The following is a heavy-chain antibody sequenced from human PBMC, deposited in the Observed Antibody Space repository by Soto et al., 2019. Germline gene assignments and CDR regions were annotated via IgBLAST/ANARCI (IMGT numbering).Heavy chain of an antibody. D-gene: IGHD2-21*02. Sequence: QLHLVESGGGVVQPGRSLRLSCAASGFTFSSYVMHWVRQAPGKGLEWVAVISYDGTNKYYADSVKGRFTISRDNSKNTLYLQLHSLRAEDTAVYYCAMDLTMVVTQYFNIWGQGTRVDVSS. CDR3: AMDLTMVVTQYFNI. V-gene: IGHV3-30-3*01. J-gene: IGHJ3*02. CDR1: GFTFSSYV. CDR2: ISYDGTNK.